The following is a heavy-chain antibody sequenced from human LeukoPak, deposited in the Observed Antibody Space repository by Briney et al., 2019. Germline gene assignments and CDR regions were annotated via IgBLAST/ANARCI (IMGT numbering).Heavy chain of an antibody. J-gene: IGHJ4*02. V-gene: IGHV3-73*01. CDR1: GFTFSGSA. CDR2: IRSKANSYAT. Sequence: GGSLRLSCAASGFTFSGSAMHWVRQASGKGLEWVGRIRSKANSYATAYAASVKGRFTISRDDSKNTAYLQMNGLKTEDTAVYYCTRRDCSGGSCYLDYWGQGTLVTVSS. CDR3: TRRDCSGGSCYLDY. D-gene: IGHD2-15*01.